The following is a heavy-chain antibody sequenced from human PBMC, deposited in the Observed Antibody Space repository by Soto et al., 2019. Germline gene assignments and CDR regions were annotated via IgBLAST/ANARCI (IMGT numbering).Heavy chain of an antibody. CDR3: AAGGGLPRYY. Sequence: SLTCAVLGRPILGRGFSWGWIWEPPGKGLEWIGYIYHSGSTSYTPSLKSRATISVARSKTQFSLKLSSVTAADTAVYYCAAGGGLPRYYWGQGTLVTVS. V-gene: IGHV4-30-2*01. D-gene: IGHD5-12*01. J-gene: IGHJ4*02. CDR1: GRPILGRGFS. CDR2: IYHSGST.